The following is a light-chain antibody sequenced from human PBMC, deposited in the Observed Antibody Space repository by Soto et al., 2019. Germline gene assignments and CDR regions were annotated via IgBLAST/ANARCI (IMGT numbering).Light chain of an antibody. CDR2: GSS. CDR1: QRVAGNY. J-gene: IGKJ1*01. Sequence: EIVLTQSPGTLSLSPGERATLSCRASQRVAGNYLAWYRQKPGQAPSLLISGSSTRATGLPDRFSGSGSGTGFTLTISRLEPEDFAVYYCQQYGSSPPWTLGQGTKVEI. V-gene: IGKV3-20*01. CDR3: QQYGSSPPWT.